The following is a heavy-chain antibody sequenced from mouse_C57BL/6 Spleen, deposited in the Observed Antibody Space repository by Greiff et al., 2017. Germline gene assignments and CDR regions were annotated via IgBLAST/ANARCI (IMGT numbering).Heavy chain of an antibody. V-gene: IGHV1-26*01. Sequence: EVQLQQSGPELVKPGASVKISCKASGYTFTDYYMNWVKQSHGKSLEWIGDINPNNGGTSYNQKFKGKATLTVDKSSSTAYMELRSLTSEDSAVYYCARESWFAYWGQVTLVTVSA. CDR1: GYTFTDYY. J-gene: IGHJ3*01. CDR2: INPNNGGT. CDR3: ARESWFAY.